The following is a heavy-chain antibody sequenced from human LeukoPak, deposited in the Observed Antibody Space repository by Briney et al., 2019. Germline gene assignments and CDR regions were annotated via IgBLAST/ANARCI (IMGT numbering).Heavy chain of an antibody. Sequence: GASVKVSCKVSGYTLRELSMHWVRQAPAKGLQWMGVFDPEDGESIIAQKFQGRLTMTEDTSTDTAYMELSSLTSEDTAMYYCAIGHCNTSSCYYYYMDVWGKGTTVTVSS. CDR1: GYTLRELS. V-gene: IGHV1-24*01. CDR2: FDPEDGES. D-gene: IGHD2/OR15-2a*01. CDR3: AIGHCNTSSCYYYYMDV. J-gene: IGHJ6*03.